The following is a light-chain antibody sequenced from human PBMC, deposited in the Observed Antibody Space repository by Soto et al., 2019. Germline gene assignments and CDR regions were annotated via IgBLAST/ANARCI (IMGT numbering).Light chain of an antibody. V-gene: IGKV3-15*01. CDR1: QSVSSN. CDR2: GAS. CDR3: QQYNNWAPPLT. J-gene: IGKJ4*01. Sequence: EIVMTQSPATLSVSPGERATLSCRASQSVSSNLAWYQQKPGQAPRLLIYGASTRATSIPARFSGSGSGTEFTLTISSLQSEDFAVYYCQQYNNWAPPLTFGGGTKVEIK.